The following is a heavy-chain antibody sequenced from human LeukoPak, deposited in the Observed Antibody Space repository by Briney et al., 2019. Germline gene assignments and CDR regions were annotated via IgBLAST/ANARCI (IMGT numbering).Heavy chain of an antibody. Sequence: GAAVKVPCKASGYTFSNYGISWVRQAPGQGLEWMGWISAYNGDPKFAQNFQDRVTMTTDTSTSTAYMELRSLRSDDTAVYYCAREKEAAILYFDHWGEGTLVTVCS. CDR2: ISAYNGDP. CDR3: AREKEAAILYFDH. V-gene: IGHV1-18*01. CDR1: GYTFSNYG. J-gene: IGHJ4*02.